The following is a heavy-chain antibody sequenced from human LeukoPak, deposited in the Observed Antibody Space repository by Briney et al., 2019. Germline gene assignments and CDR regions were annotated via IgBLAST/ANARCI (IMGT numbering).Heavy chain of an antibody. CDR2: ISAYNGNT. D-gene: IGHD6-19*01. J-gene: IGHJ4*02. V-gene: IGHV1-18*01. CDR3: ARSAPGYSSGWPDY. Sequence: ASVTVSCKASGYTFTSYGISWVRQAPGQGLEWMGWISAYNGNTNYEQDLQGRVTMTTDTSTSTAYMEVRSLRFDDTAVYYCARSAPGYSSGWPDYWGQGTLVTVSS. CDR1: GYTFTSYG.